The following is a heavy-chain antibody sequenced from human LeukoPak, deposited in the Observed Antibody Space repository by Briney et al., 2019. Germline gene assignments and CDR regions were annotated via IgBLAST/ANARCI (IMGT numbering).Heavy chain of an antibody. Sequence: GGSLSLSCGVSGFTFSDHFLDWVRQAPGKGLEWVGRSRNKAKSYATEYAASVKGRFTISRDDSKNSLYLQMNSLKTEDTAVYYCVRVGSVAGSDYLDYWGQGTLVTVSS. V-gene: IGHV3-72*01. CDR3: VRVGSVAGSDYLDY. J-gene: IGHJ4*02. D-gene: IGHD6-19*01. CDR1: GFTFSDHF. CDR2: SRNKAKSYAT.